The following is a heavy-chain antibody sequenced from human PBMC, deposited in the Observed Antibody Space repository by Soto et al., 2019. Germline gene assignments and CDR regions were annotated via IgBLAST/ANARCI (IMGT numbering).Heavy chain of an antibody. D-gene: IGHD4-17*01. CDR3: ARDKTYGDYVYYYGMDV. CDR2: INPSGGST. CDR1: GYTFTSYY. J-gene: IGHJ6*02. V-gene: IGHV1-46*01. Sequence: QVQLVQSGAEVKKPGASVKVSCKASGYTFTSYYMHWVRQAPGQGLEWMGIINPSGGSTSYAQKFQGRVTMTRDTSTSTVYMELSSLRSEDTAVYYCARDKTYGDYVYYYGMDVWGQGTTVTVSS.